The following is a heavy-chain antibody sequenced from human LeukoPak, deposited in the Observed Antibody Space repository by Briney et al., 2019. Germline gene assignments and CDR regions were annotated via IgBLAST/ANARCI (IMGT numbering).Heavy chain of an antibody. J-gene: IGHJ4*02. D-gene: IGHD6-19*01. CDR1: GYTFTGYY. CDR2: INPNSGNT. V-gene: IGHV1-18*04. CDR3: ARIVIAVAGTEDY. Sequence: ASVKVSCKASGYTFTGYYMHWVRQAPGQGLEWMGWINPNSGNTNYAQKLQGRVTMTTDTSTSTAYMELRSLRSDDTAVYYCARIVIAVAGTEDYWGQGTLVTVSS.